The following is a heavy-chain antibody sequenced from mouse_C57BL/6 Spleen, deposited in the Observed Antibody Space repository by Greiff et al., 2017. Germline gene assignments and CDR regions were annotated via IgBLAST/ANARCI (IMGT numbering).Heavy chain of an antibody. CDR2: ISGGGGNT. CDR3: ASLDQEYFDY. J-gene: IGHJ2*01. Sequence: EVMLVESGGGLVKPGGSLKLSCAASGFTFSSYTMSWVRQTPEKRLEWVATISGGGGNTYYPDSVKGRFTISRDNAKNTLYLQMSSLRSEDTALYYCASLDQEYFDYWGQGTTLTVSS. V-gene: IGHV5-9*01. CDR1: GFTFSSYT.